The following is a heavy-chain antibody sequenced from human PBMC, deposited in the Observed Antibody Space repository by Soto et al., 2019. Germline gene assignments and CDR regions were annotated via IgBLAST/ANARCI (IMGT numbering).Heavy chain of an antibody. J-gene: IGHJ6*02. CDR1: GGSISSSSYY. CDR2: IYYSGST. Sequence: PSETLSLTCTVSGGSISSSSYYWGWIRQPPGKGLEWIGSIYYSGSTYYNPSLKSRVTISVDTSKNQFSLKLSSVTAADTAVYYCARNRWGTMVRSGPYYYYGMDVWGQGTTVTVSS. V-gene: IGHV4-39*01. D-gene: IGHD3-10*01. CDR3: ARNRWGTMVRSGPYYYYGMDV.